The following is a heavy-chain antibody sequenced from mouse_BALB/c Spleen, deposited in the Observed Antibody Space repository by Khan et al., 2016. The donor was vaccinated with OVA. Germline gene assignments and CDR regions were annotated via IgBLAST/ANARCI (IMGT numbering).Heavy chain of an antibody. J-gene: IGHJ2*01. CDR2: ISNESVNT. Sequence: QVQLKESGPELVRPGVSVKISCKGSGYTFTDYSMHWVKQSHAKSLEWIGVISNESVNTKYNQKFKGKDTLHVDKSTRTAYMERARMTSEESAIYYCAIRDYFDYWGQGTTLTVSS. V-gene: IGHV1S137*01. CDR3: AIRDYFDY. CDR1: GYTFTDYS.